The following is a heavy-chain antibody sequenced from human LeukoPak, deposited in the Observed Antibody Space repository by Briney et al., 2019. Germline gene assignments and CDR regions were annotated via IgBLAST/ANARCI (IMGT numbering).Heavy chain of an antibody. CDR3: ARDATIFGVAIDY. Sequence: SETLSLTCTVSGGSISSYYWSWIRQPPGKGPEWIGYIYYSGSNNYNPSLKSRVTISVDTSKNQFSLKLSSVTAADTAVYYCARDATIFGVAIDYWGQGTLVTVSS. J-gene: IGHJ4*02. V-gene: IGHV4-59*01. CDR1: GGSISSYY. CDR2: IYYSGSN. D-gene: IGHD3-3*01.